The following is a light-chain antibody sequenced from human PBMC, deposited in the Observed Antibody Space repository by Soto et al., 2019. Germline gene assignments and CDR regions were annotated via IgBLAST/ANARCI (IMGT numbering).Light chain of an antibody. CDR2: AAS. CDR3: QQLNDYPRT. Sequence: IPLTQSPSSVSASLGDRVTITCRASQGISSSLAWYQQKTGKAPKLLIYAASTLQSGVPSRFSGSGYGTDFNLTISSLQPEDFATYYCQQLNDYPRTFGPGTKVDIK. CDR1: QGISSS. J-gene: IGKJ3*01. V-gene: IGKV1-9*01.